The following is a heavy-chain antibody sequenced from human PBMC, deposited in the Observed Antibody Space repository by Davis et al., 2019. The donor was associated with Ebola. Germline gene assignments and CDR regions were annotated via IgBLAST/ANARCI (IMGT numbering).Heavy chain of an antibody. D-gene: IGHD3-3*01. CDR1: GGSLTNSLNY. V-gene: IGHV4-39*01. Sequence: SETLSLTCTVSGGSLTNSLNYWTWLRQVPGKGLEWIGSAHFGGSTFYNPSLKSRVTISVDTSRNQFSLKLTSVTAEDTALYYCARRAETTIFGVVKGWFDPWGQGTLVTVSS. CDR2: AHFGGST. CDR3: ARRAETTIFGVVKGWFDP. J-gene: IGHJ5*02.